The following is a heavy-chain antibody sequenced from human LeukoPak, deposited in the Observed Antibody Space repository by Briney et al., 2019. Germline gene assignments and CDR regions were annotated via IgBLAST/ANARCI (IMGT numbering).Heavy chain of an antibody. V-gene: IGHV1-18*01. Sequence: EASVKVSCKASGYTFTTSGINWVRQAPGQGLEWMGCINVYNGNTNYAQKLQGRVTMTTDTSTSTAYMELRSLRSDDTAVYYCARVNLWGNWFDPWGQGTLVTVSS. D-gene: IGHD3-16*01. CDR2: INVYNGNT. CDR3: ARVNLWGNWFDP. CDR1: GYTFTTSG. J-gene: IGHJ5*02.